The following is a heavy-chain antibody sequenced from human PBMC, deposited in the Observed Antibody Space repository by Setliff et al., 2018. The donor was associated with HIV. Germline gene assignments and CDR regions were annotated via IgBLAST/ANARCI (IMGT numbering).Heavy chain of an antibody. D-gene: IGHD6-19*01. Sequence: SETLSLTCSVSGGSDRSNNYFWSWVRQPPGKGLQYVGTVNYNGVTYFNPSLKSRLTISVDTSKNQFSLKLSSLTAADTAVYYCARHWGSGWYMAMDVWGKGTTVTVSS. CDR1: GGSDRSNNYF. V-gene: IGHV4-39*01. CDR3: ARHWGSGWYMAMDV. CDR2: VNYNGVT. J-gene: IGHJ6*04.